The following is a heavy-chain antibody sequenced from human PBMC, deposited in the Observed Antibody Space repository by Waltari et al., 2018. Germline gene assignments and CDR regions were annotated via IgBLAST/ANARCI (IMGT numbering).Heavy chain of an antibody. J-gene: IGHJ5*02. CDR3: ARAGRNRGLHPLSSGWFDP. CDR2: ISGGNNI. V-gene: IGHV3-48*03. Sequence: DRGKGLGWNSYISGGNNIYYGDSVVGRFTISRDNAKNSVYLQMNSLRVEDTAIYYCARAGRNRGLHPLSSGWFDPWGQGTLVTVSS. D-gene: IGHD7-27*01.